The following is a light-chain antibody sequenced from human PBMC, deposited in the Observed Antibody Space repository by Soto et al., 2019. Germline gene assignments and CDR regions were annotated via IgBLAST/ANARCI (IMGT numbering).Light chain of an antibody. CDR3: QQYNNWAQT. CDR2: GAC. CDR1: QTTSPK. J-gene: IGKJ1*01. Sequence: TQSPGTLSMSPGESATVSCRVSQTTSPKYLGWYQQRRRLAARLLVYGACSRACGLPDRFRGSGSGTEFTLTVGGLESEDFTVYCCQQYNNWAQTFGQGTKV. V-gene: IGKV3D-15*01.